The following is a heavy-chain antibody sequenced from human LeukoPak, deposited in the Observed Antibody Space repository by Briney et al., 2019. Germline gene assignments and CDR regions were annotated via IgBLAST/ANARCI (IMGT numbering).Heavy chain of an antibody. CDR3: ARIPVRFLDVFAAFDI. J-gene: IGHJ3*02. D-gene: IGHD3-3*01. V-gene: IGHV3-30*03. CDR2: ISYDGSNK. Sequence: GGSLRLSCAASGFTFSSYGMHWVRQAPGKGLEWVAVISYDGSNKYYADSVKGRFTISRDNSKNTLYLQMNSLRAEDTAVYYCARIPVRFLDVFAAFDIWGQGTMVTVSS. CDR1: GFTFSSYG.